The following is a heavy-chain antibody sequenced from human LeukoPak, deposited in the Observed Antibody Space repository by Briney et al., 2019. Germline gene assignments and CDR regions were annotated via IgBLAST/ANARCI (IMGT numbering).Heavy chain of an antibody. CDR1: GGSISSYY. V-gene: IGHV4-59*08. CDR3: ARHVDGYYYYGMDV. D-gene: IGHD2-15*01. J-gene: IGHJ6*02. Sequence: SETLSLTCTVSGGSISSYYWSWIRQPPGKGLEWIGYIYYSGSTYYNPSLKSRVTISADTSKNQFSLKLSSVTAADTAVYYCARHVDGYYYYGMDVWGQGTTVTVSS. CDR2: IYYSGST.